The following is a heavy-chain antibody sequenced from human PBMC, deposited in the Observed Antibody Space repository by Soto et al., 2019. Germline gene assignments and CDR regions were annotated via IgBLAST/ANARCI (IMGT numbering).Heavy chain of an antibody. D-gene: IGHD6-19*01. CDR1: GGSITSFY. CDR2: ISYTGST. J-gene: IGHJ4*02. V-gene: IGHV4-59*01. CDR3: AREGNGWYYSDY. Sequence: SETLSLTCTVSGGSITSFYWSWIRQTPGKGLEWIGHISYTGSTNYNPSLKSRVTIAVDTSKNQFSLNLTSVTAADTAVYYCAREGNGWYYSDYWGQGAQVTVSS.